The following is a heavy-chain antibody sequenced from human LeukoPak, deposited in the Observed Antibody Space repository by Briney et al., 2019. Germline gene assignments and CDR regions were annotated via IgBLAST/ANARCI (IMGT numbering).Heavy chain of an antibody. V-gene: IGHV4-34*01. CDR1: GGSFSGYY. Sequence: PSETLSLTCAVYGGSFSGYYWSWIPQPPGKGLEWIGETNHSGSTNYNPSLKSRVTISVDTSKNQFSLKLSSVTAADTAVYYCARGPMIPIRRMVRQNWFDPWGQGTLVTVSS. CDR2: TNHSGST. J-gene: IGHJ5*02. CDR3: ARGPMIPIRRMVRQNWFDP. D-gene: IGHD3-10*01.